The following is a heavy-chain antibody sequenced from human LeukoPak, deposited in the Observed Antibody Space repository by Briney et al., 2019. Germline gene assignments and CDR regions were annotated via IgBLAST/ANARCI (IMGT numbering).Heavy chain of an antibody. CDR1: GFTVSSNY. V-gene: IGHV3-66*02. CDR2: IYSGGST. CDR3: ARDSSDY. Sequence: GRSLRLSCAASGFTVSSNYMSWVRQAPGKGLEWVSVIYSGGSTYYADSVKGRFTSSRDNSKNPLYLKMKRLEAEDTAEYYCARDSSDYWGQGTLVTVSS. D-gene: IGHD3-22*01. J-gene: IGHJ4*02.